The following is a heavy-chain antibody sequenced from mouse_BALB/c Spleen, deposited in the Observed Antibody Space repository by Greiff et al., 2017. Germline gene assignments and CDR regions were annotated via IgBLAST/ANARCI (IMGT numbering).Heavy chain of an antibody. V-gene: IGHV2-9*02. Sequence: VKLVESGPGLVAPSQSLSITCTVSGFSLTSYGVHWVRQPPGKGLEWLGVIWAGGSTNYNSALMSRLSISKDNSKSQVFLKMNSLQTDDTAMYYCARAPLYYGSSYVGYWYFDVWGAGTTVTVSS. CDR3: ARAPLYYGSSYVGYWYFDV. CDR1: GFSLTSYG. D-gene: IGHD1-1*01. CDR2: IWAGGST. J-gene: IGHJ1*01.